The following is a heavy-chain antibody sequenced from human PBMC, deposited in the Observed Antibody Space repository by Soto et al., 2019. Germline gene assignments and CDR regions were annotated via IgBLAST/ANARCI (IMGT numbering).Heavy chain of an antibody. V-gene: IGHV4-59*01. D-gene: IGHD5-12*01. Sequence: SETLSLTCTASGGSISSYYWSWIRQPPGKGLEWIGYIYYSGSTNYNPSLKSRVTISVDTSKNQFSLKLSSVTAADTAVYYCARDSGYDSSDYYYYMYVWGKGTTVTVSS. J-gene: IGHJ6*03. CDR2: IYYSGST. CDR1: GGSISSYY. CDR3: ARDSGYDSSDYYYYMYV.